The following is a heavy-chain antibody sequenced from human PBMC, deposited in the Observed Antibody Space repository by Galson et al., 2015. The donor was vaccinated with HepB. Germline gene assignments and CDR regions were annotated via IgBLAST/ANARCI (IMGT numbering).Heavy chain of an antibody. J-gene: IGHJ6*02. CDR3: ARHGLRQGSGTYV. CDR2: IDPGESYT. D-gene: IGHD3-10*01. CDR1: GYRFSSYW. Sequence: QSGAEVKKPGESLRISCKGSGYRFSSYWISWVRQMPGKGLEWMGRIDPGESYTNYRPSFQGHVTISADKSITTAYLQWSSLKASDSAMYYCARHGLRQGSGTYVWGQGTTVTVSS. V-gene: IGHV5-10-1*01.